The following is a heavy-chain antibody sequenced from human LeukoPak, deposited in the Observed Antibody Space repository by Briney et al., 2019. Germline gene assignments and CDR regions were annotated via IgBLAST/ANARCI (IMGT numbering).Heavy chain of an antibody. D-gene: IGHD3/OR15-3a*01. CDR3: ARQTGSGLFILP. CDR1: GYSISSGYY. J-gene: IGHJ4*02. Sequence: KASETLSLTCTVSGYSISSGYYWGWIRQPPGKGLEWIGSIYHSGSSYYNPSLKSRVTISGDTSKNQFSLRLTSVTAADTAVYYCARQTGSGLFILPGGQGTLVTVSS. CDR2: IYHSGSS. V-gene: IGHV4-38-2*02.